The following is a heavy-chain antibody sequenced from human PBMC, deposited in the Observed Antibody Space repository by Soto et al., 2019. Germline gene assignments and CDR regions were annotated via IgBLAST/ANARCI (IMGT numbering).Heavy chain of an antibody. J-gene: IGHJ5*02. CDR2: IYYSGST. CDR1: GGSISSSSYY. V-gene: IGHV4-39*01. Sequence: SESLSLTCTVSGGSISSSSYYWGWIRQPPGKGLEWIGSIYYSGSTYYNPSLKSRVTISVDTSKNQFSLKLSSVTAADTAVYYCARPVRNNWFDPWGQGTLVTVSS. CDR3: ARPVRNNWFDP. D-gene: IGHD2-2*01.